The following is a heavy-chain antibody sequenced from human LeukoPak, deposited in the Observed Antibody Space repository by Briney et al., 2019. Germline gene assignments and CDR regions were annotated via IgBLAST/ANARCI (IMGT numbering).Heavy chain of an antibody. Sequence: GGSLRLSCAASGFTFSSYEMNWVRQAPGKGLEWVSYISSSGSTIYYADSVKGRFTISRDNAKNSLYLQMNSLRAEDTAVYYCAKIFSPPYYYDSSGYPASPGDYWGQGTLVTVSS. CDR2: ISSSGSTI. CDR3: AKIFSPPYYYDSSGYPASPGDY. D-gene: IGHD3-22*01. V-gene: IGHV3-48*03. J-gene: IGHJ4*02. CDR1: GFTFSSYE.